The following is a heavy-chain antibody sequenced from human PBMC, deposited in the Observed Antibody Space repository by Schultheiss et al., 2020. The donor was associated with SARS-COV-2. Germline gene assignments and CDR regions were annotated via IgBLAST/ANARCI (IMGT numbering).Heavy chain of an antibody. D-gene: IGHD3-9*01. Sequence: GGSLRLSCAASGFTFSSYAMHWVRQAPGKGLEYVSAISSNGGSTYYADSVKGRFTISRDNSKNTLYLQMSSLRAEDTAVYYCARDGGGIRYFDWSPLSYYYGMDVWGQGTTVTVSS. CDR3: ARDGGGIRYFDWSPLSYYYGMDV. CDR2: ISSNGGST. CDR1: GFTFSSYA. J-gene: IGHJ6*02. V-gene: IGHV3-64D*06.